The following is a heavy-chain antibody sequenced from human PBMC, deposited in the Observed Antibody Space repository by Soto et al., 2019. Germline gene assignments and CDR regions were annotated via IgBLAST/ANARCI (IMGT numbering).Heavy chain of an antibody. D-gene: IGHD1-1*01. J-gene: IGHJ4*02. V-gene: IGHV5-51*01. Sequence: PGESLKISCKGSGYSFTTYWIGWVRQMPGEGLEWMGIIYIGDSDTRHSPSFQGQVTISADKSISTAYLQWSSLGASDSAIYYCARAKTGTTHPYHLDFWGQGTPVTVSS. CDR2: IYIGDSDT. CDR1: GYSFTTYW. CDR3: ARAKTGTTHPYHLDF.